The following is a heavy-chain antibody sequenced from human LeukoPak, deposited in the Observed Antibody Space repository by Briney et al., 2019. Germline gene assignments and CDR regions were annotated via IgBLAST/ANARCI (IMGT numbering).Heavy chain of an antibody. Sequence: PGRSLRLSCAASGFTFYDYAMHWVRHAPGKGLEWVSGISWNSGSIGYADSVKGRFTISRDNAKNSLYLQMNSLRAEDTALYYCAKGTHYGDYLSVWGQGTLVTVSS. D-gene: IGHD4-17*01. CDR3: AKGTHYGDYLSV. J-gene: IGHJ4*02. CDR1: GFTFYDYA. V-gene: IGHV3-9*01. CDR2: ISWNSGSI.